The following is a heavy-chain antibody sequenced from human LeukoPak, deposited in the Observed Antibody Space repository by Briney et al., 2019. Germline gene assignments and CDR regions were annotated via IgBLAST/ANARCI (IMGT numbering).Heavy chain of an antibody. Sequence: GGSLRLSCAASGFSLSSYWMNWVRQAPGKGPEWVANIEKDGSEKNYVDSVKGRFTISRDNAKNLVYLQMDSLRAEDTAVYYCVGGVGWLSDYWGQGTLVTVSS. CDR1: GFSLSSYW. D-gene: IGHD6-19*01. V-gene: IGHV3-7*04. CDR3: VGGVGWLSDY. CDR2: IEKDGSEK. J-gene: IGHJ4*02.